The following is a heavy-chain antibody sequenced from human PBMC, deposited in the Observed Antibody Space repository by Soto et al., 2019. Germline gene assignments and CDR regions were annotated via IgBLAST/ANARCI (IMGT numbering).Heavy chain of an antibody. Sequence: SETLSLTCAVYGGSFSGYYWSWIRQPPGKGLEWIGEINHSGSTNYNPSLKSRATISVDTSKNQFSLKLSSVTAADTAVYYCARGRYCSGGSCPDYWGQGTLVTVSS. CDR1: GGSFSGYY. CDR3: ARGRYCSGGSCPDY. D-gene: IGHD2-15*01. J-gene: IGHJ4*02. V-gene: IGHV4-34*01. CDR2: INHSGST.